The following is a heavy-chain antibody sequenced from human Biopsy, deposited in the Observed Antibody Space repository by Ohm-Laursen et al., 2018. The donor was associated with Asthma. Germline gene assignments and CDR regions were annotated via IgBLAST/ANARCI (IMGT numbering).Heavy chain of an antibody. CDR3: ARAAITGIRGWFDP. CDR2: INQSGYT. J-gene: IGHJ5*02. CDR1: GGYLTGHY. D-gene: IGHD1-20*01. Sequence: SQTLSLTWAVYGGYLTGHYWNWIRQPPGKGLEWIGEINQSGYTNYNPSLKSRVTISADTSKNQFHLNLSSVTAADTAVYFCARAAITGIRGWFDPWGQGTQVTVSS. V-gene: IGHV4-34*01.